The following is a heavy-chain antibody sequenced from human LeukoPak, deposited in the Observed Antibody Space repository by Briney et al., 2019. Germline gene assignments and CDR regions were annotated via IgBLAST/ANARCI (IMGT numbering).Heavy chain of an antibody. V-gene: IGHV4-34*01. CDR3: ARGQTQDY. J-gene: IGHJ4*02. Sequence: SETLSLTCSVSGGPVLSAYWSWIRQPPGKGLEWIGEINHSGSTNYNPSLKSRVTISVDTSKNQFSLKLSSVTAADTAVYYCARGQTQDYWGQGTLVTVSS. CDR2: INHSGST. CDR1: GGPVLSAY.